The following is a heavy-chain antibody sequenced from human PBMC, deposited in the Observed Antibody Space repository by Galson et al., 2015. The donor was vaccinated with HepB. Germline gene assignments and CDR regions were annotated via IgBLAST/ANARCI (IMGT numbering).Heavy chain of an antibody. D-gene: IGHD2-15*01. CDR3: AREVVVAAYPYHYYLEV. J-gene: IGHJ6*03. Sequence: SVKVFCKAPGGPFSSYAISWVRPAPGQGLEWMGGIIPIFGTANYAQKFQGRVTITADESTSTAYMELSSLRSEDTAVYYCAREVVVAAYPYHYYLEVWGKGTTVTVSS. CDR2: IIPIFGTA. CDR1: GGPFSSYA. V-gene: IGHV1-69*01.